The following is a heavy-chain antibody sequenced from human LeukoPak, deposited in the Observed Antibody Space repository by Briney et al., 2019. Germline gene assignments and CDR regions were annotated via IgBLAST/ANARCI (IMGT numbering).Heavy chain of an antibody. CDR1: GATFSSYA. J-gene: IGHJ4*02. CDR3: AREVAYYDILTGYHYMGSYIDY. D-gene: IGHD3-9*01. V-gene: IGHV1-69*05. Sequence: ASVKVSCKASGATFSSYAISWVRQAPGQGLEWMGRIIPIFGTANYAQKFQGRVTITTDESTSTAYMELSSLRSEDTAVYYCAREVAYYDILTGYHYMGSYIDYWGQGTLVTVSS. CDR2: IIPIFGTA.